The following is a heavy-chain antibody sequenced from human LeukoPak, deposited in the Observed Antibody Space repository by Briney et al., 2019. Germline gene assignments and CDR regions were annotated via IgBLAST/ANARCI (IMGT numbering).Heavy chain of an antibody. J-gene: IGHJ4*02. CDR3: ARIWLVRGFTYFDY. CDR2: ISAGNGNT. CDR1: GGTFSSYA. D-gene: IGHD6-19*01. V-gene: IGHV1-3*01. Sequence: ASVKVSCKASGGTFSSYAISWVRQAPGQRLEWMGWISAGNGNTKYSQNFQGRVTFISNTSATTAFMELSSLRSEDAAVYYCARIWLVRGFTYFDYWGQGTLVTVSS.